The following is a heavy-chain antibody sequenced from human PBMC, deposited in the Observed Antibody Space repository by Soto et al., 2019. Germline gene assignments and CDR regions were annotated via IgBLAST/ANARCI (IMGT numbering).Heavy chain of an antibody. CDR3: ARQSDGYNNAFDI. V-gene: IGHV1-69*13. D-gene: IGHD2-21*01. J-gene: IGHJ3*02. CDR1: GGTFSSYA. Sequence: ASVKVSCKASGGTFSSYAISWVRQAPGQGLEWMGGIIPIFGTANYAQKFQGRVTITADESTSTAYMELSSLRSEDTAVYYCARQSDGYNNAFDIWGQGTMVTVSS. CDR2: IIPIFGTA.